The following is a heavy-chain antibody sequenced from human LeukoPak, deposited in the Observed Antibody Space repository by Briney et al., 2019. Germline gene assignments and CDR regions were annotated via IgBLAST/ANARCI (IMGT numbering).Heavy chain of an antibody. J-gene: IGHJ6*02. CDR2: IIPIFGTA. Sequence: SVKVSCKASGGTFSSYAISWVRQAPGQGLEWMGGIIPIFGTANYAQKFQGRVTITADESTSTAYMELSSLRSEDTAVYYCATVGYCSSTSCYALGYYYYGMDVWGQGTTVTVSS. CDR3: ATVGYCSSTSCYALGYYYYGMDV. D-gene: IGHD2-2*01. V-gene: IGHV1-69*13. CDR1: GGTFSSYA.